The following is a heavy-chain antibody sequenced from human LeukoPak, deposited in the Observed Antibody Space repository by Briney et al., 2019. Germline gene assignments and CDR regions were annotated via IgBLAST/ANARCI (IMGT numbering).Heavy chain of an antibody. CDR1: GFTFSSNY. V-gene: IGHV3-66*01. D-gene: IGHD2-15*01. Sequence: GGSLRLSCAASGFTFSSNYMSWVRQAPGKGLEWVSVIYSGGSTYYSDSVKGRFTISRDNSKNTLYLQMNSLRAEDTAVYYCARTTGYCSGGSCYSGGYYYYYGMDVWGQGTTVTVSS. CDR3: ARTTGYCSGGSCYSGGYYYYYGMDV. CDR2: IYSGGST. J-gene: IGHJ6*02.